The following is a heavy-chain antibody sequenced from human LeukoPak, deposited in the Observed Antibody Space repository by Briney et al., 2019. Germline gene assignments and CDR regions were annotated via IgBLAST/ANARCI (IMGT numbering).Heavy chain of an antibody. Sequence: YIFXXXGISWVRQAPGQGLEWMGWISAYNGNTNYAQKLQGRVTMTTDTSTSTAYMELRSLRSDDTAVYYCARGNSETDYWGQGTLVTVSS. CDR1: YIFXXXG. CDR3: ARGNSETDY. V-gene: IGHV1-18*01. J-gene: IGHJ4*02. CDR2: ISAYNGNT. D-gene: IGHD4-23*01.